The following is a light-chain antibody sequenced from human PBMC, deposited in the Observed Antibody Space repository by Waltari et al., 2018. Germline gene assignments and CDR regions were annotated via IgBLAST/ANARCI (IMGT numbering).Light chain of an antibody. CDR3: QQYYNWPPGT. V-gene: IGKV3-15*01. CDR1: QTVRSS. CDR2: GAS. Sequence: EIVLTQFPVTLSVSPGERATLSCRASQTVRSSFAWYQQKPGQAPRLLIYGASTRATGIPGRFSGSGSGTEFTLTISSLQPEDFAGYFCQQYYNWPPGTFGQGTKVEFK. J-gene: IGKJ1*01.